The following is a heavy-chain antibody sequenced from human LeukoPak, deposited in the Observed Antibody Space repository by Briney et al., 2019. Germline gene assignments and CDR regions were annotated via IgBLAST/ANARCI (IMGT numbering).Heavy chain of an antibody. V-gene: IGHV1-2*02. CDR3: ARDPYDFWTPEGWFDP. D-gene: IGHD3-3*01. CDR2: INPNSGGT. J-gene: IGHJ5*02. CDR1: GYTFTGYY. Sequence: ASVKVSCKASGYTFTGYYMHWVRQAPGQGLEWMGWINPNSGGTNYAQKFQGRVTMTRDTSISTAYMKLSRLRSDDTAVYYCARDPYDFWTPEGWFDPWGQGTLVTVSS.